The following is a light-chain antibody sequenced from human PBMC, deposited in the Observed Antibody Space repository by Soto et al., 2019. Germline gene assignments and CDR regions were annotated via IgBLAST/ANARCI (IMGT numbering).Light chain of an antibody. CDR1: SSDVGGYNY. Sequence: QSVLTQPASVSGSPGQSIAISCTGTSSDVGGYNYVSWYQQHPGKAPKLMIYGVNNRPSGVPDRFSGSKSGNTASLTISGLGAEDEADYYCSSYTSGGNYVFGTGTKVTVL. CDR2: GVN. J-gene: IGLJ1*01. V-gene: IGLV2-14*01. CDR3: SSYTSGGNYV.